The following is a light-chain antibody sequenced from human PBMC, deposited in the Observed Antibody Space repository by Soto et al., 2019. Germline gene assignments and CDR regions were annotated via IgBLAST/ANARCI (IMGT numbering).Light chain of an antibody. V-gene: IGKV1-5*03. CDR3: QQYNTYSQT. Sequence: DIQMTQSPSTLSASVGDRVTITCRASQNVGSYLAWYQQKPGKAPQVLIYRASNLKSGVPVRFSGSGSGTEFTLTISSLQPDDFATYYCQQYNTYSQTFGQGTKVEIK. J-gene: IGKJ1*01. CDR1: QNVGSY. CDR2: RAS.